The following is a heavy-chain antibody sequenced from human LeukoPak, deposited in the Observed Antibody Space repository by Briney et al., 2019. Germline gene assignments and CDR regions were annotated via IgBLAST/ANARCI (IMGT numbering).Heavy chain of an antibody. V-gene: IGHV3-23*01. J-gene: IGHJ4*02. CDR2: LSGSDGTT. D-gene: IGHD6-19*01. Sequence: GGSLRLSCAASGFTFSSYGMSWVRQAPGKGLEWVSTLSGSDGTTYYAGSVKGRFTVSRDNTKNTFYLQMNSLRAEDTAVYYCAKRAPFYSSTPGNYFDSWGQGTLVTVSS. CDR3: AKRAPFYSSTPGNYFDS. CDR1: GFTFSSYG.